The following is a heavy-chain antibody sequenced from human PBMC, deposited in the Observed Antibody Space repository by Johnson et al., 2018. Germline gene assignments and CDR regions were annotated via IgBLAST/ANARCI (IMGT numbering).Heavy chain of an antibody. CDR2: INPSGGST. Sequence: QVQLVQSGAEVKKPGASVKVSCKASGYTFTSYYMHWVRQAPGQGLEWMGIINPSGGSTSYAQKFQGRVTMTRDTSTGTVYRELSRLRSEDTAVNYCGRELGRTVAGNYYYYGMDVWGQGTTVTVSS. CDR3: GRELGRTVAGNYYYYGMDV. J-gene: IGHJ6*02. CDR1: GYTFTSYY. V-gene: IGHV1-46*01. D-gene: IGHD6-19*01.